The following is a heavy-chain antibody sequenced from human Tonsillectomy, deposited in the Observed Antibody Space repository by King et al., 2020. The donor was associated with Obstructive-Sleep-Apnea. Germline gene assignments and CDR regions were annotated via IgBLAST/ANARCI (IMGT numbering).Heavy chain of an antibody. D-gene: IGHD5-24*01. Sequence: VQLVESGGGVVQPGRSLRLSCAASGFSLSGYGMHWVRQAPGKGLEWVAVISYDGSNKYYVDSVKGRFTVSRDNSKNTLYLQMNSLRAEDSAVYYWAKDSGLGRDGYLNWFDPWGQGTLVTVSS. J-gene: IGHJ5*02. CDR1: GFSLSGYG. CDR3: AKDSGLGRDGYLNWFDP. V-gene: IGHV3-30*18. CDR2: ISYDGSNK.